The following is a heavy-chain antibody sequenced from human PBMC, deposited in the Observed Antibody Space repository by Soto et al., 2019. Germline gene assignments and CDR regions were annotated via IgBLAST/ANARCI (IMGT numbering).Heavy chain of an antibody. CDR2: ISVSSGNR. CDR3: ARGWGHTSGDLDY. D-gene: IGHD6-19*01. Sequence: QVQLVQSGPEVKKPGASVKVSCKASGYPFPNYGLRWVRQAPGQGLEWMGWISVSSGNREYTQKYQDRLIMTTDTSTRTAYMEMRSLTSDDTAVYYCARGWGHTSGDLDYWGQGTLVIVSS. CDR1: GYPFPNYG. J-gene: IGHJ4*02. V-gene: IGHV1-18*04.